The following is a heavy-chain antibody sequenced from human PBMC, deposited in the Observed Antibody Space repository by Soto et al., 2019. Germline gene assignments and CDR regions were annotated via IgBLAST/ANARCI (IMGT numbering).Heavy chain of an antibody. CDR2: IYSGGST. Sequence: PGGSLRLSCAASGFTVSSNYMSWVRQAPGKGLEWVSVIYSGGSTYYADSVKGRFTISRDNSKNTLYLQMNSLRAEDTAVYYCVLSYYYDSSGYYPDYWGQGTLVTVSS. V-gene: IGHV3-53*01. CDR3: VLSYYYDSSGYYPDY. D-gene: IGHD3-22*01. CDR1: GFTVSSNY. J-gene: IGHJ4*02.